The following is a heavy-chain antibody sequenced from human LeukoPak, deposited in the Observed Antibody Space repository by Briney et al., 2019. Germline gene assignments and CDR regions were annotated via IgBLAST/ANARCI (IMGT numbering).Heavy chain of an antibody. Sequence: ASVTVSCKASDYTFTNYGISWVRQAPGQGLEWMGWISAYSGDTNYAQKFQGRLTLTTDTSTSTAYMELRSLRSDDTAIYYCARASAQWSDYWGQGTLVTVSS. D-gene: IGHD2-15*01. V-gene: IGHV1-18*01. CDR2: ISAYSGDT. J-gene: IGHJ4*02. CDR1: DYTFTNYG. CDR3: ARASAQWSDY.